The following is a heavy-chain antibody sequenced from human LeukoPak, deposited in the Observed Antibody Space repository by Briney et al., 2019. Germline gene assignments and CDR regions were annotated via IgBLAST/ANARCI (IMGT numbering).Heavy chain of an antibody. CDR3: ARDQCSSTSCYSSNWFDP. V-gene: IGHV4-4*07. J-gene: IGHJ5*02. D-gene: IGHD2-2*01. Sequence: SETLSLTCTVSGGSISSYYWSWIRQLAGKGLEWIGRIYTSGSTNYNPSLKSRVTMSVDTSKNQSSLKLSSVTAADTAVYYCARDQCSSTSCYSSNWFDPWGQGTLVTVSS. CDR2: IYTSGST. CDR1: GGSISSYY.